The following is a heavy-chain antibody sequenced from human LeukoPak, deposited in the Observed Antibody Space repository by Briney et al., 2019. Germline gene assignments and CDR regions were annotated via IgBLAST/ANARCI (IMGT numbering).Heavy chain of an antibody. J-gene: IGHJ5*02. Sequence: GGSLRLSCAASGFTFSSYGMHWVRQAPGKGLEWVSFIRYDGSNKYYADSVKGRFTISRDNSKNTLYLQMNSLRDEDTAVYYCTKDRSRQQMWSSVKKWFDPWGQGTLVTVSS. V-gene: IGHV3-30*02. CDR1: GFTFSSYG. CDR3: TKDRSRQQMWSSVKKWFDP. D-gene: IGHD6-13*01. CDR2: IRYDGSNK.